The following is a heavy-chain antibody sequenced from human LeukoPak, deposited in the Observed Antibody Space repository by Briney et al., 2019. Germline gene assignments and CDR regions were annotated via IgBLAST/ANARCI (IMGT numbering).Heavy chain of an antibody. J-gene: IGHJ3*02. CDR1: GYTFTSYG. CDR2: IIPILGIA. V-gene: IGHV1-69*04. D-gene: IGHD4-17*01. CDR3: ARVEYYGDYVQGAFDI. Sequence: GASVKVSCKASGYTFTSYGISWVRQAPGQGLEWMGRIIPILGIANYAQKFQGRVTITADKSTSTAYMELSSLRSEDTAVYYCARVEYYGDYVQGAFDIWGQGTMVTVSS.